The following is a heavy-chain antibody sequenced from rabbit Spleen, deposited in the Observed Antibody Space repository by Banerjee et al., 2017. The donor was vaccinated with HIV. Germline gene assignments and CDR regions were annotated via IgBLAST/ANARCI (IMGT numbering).Heavy chain of an antibody. CDR2: IATGSSGFT. CDR1: GFSFSSNYY. Sequence: QEQLEESGGGLVKPEGSLTLTCTASGFSFSSNYYMCWVRQAPGKGLEWIACIATGSSGFTYYASWAKGRFTCSKASSTTVTLQMTSLTAADTATYFCARDTGTSFSTYGMDLWGQGTLVTVS. V-gene: IGHV1S45*01. D-gene: IGHD8-1*01. J-gene: IGHJ6*01. CDR3: ARDTGTSFSTYGMDL.